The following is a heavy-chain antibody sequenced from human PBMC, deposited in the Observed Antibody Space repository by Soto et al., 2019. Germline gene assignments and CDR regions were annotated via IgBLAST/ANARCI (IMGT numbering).Heavy chain of an antibody. Sequence: EVQLVESGGGLVQPGGSLSLSCAASGFTLRDYWMSWVRQAPGKGLEWVANIKQDGSEIYYVDSVEGRFTISRDNAKNSLFLQMNSLRAEDTAVYYCLITTSAFDIWGQGTLVTVSS. CDR3: LITTSAFDI. D-gene: IGHD4-4*01. V-gene: IGHV3-7*01. CDR1: GFTLRDYW. CDR2: IKQDGSEI. J-gene: IGHJ3*02.